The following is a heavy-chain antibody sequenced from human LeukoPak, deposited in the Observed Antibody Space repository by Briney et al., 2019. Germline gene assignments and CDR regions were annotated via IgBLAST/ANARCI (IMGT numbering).Heavy chain of an antibody. V-gene: IGHV4-59*08. Sequence: SSETLSLTCTVSGGSISSYYWSWIRQPPGKGLEWIGYIYYSGSTNYNPSLKSRVTISVDTSKNQFSLKLSSVTAADTAVYYCARHAEDIVLMVYAKPYGMDVWGQGTTVTVSS. CDR2: IYYSGST. D-gene: IGHD2-8*01. J-gene: IGHJ6*02. CDR1: GGSISSYY. CDR3: ARHAEDIVLMVYAKPYGMDV.